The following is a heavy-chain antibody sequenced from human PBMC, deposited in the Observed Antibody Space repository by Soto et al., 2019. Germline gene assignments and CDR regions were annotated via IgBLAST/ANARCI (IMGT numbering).Heavy chain of an antibody. CDR3: ARFRKGSSWYIGRLPDYYYYGMDV. CDR2: INHSGST. D-gene: IGHD6-13*01. CDR1: GGSFSGYY. Sequence: SETLSLTCAVYGGSFSGYYWSWIRQPPGKGLEWIGEINHSGSTNYNPSLKSRVTISVDTSKNQFSLKLSSVTAADTAVYYCARFRKGSSWYIGRLPDYYYYGMDVWGQGTTVTVSS. V-gene: IGHV4-34*01. J-gene: IGHJ6*02.